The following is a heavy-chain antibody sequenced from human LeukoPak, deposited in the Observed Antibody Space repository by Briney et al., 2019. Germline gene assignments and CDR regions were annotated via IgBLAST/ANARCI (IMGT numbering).Heavy chain of an antibody. Sequence: PSETLSLTCTVSGGSISSGGYYWSWIRQHPGKGLEWIGYIYYSGGTNYNPSLKSRVTISVDTSKNQFSLKLSSVTAADTAVYYCARGLEGTAVDYWGQGTLVTVSS. J-gene: IGHJ4*02. D-gene: IGHD3-10*01. CDR3: ARGLEGTAVDY. CDR1: GGSISSGGYY. CDR2: IYYSGGT. V-gene: IGHV4-61*08.